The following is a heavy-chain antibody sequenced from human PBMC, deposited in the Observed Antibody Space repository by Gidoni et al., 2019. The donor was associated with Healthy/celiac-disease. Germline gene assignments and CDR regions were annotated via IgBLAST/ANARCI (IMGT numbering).Heavy chain of an antibody. CDR2: ISSSSSYI. CDR3: ARDRTTIFGVVTAFDI. D-gene: IGHD3-3*01. V-gene: IGHV3-21*01. Sequence: EVQLVESGGGLVKPGGSLRLSCAASGFTFSSYSMNWVRQAPGKGLEWVSSISSSSSYIYYADSVKGRFTISRDNAKNSLYLQMNSLRAEDTAVYYCARDRTTIFGVVTAFDIWGQGTMVTVSS. CDR1: GFTFSSYS. J-gene: IGHJ3*02.